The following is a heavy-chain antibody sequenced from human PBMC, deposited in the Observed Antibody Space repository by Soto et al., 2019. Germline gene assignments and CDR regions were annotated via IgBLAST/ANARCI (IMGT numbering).Heavy chain of an antibody. V-gene: IGHV1-18*01. CDR2: ISAYNGNT. Sequence: QVQLVQSGAEVKKPGASVKVSCKASGYTFTSYGISWVRQAPGQGLEWMGWISAYNGNTNYAQKLQGRVTMTTDTSTSTADMELRSLRSDDTAVYYCARDSRDYYDVSYYYGMDVWGQGTTVTVSS. CDR1: GYTFTSYG. J-gene: IGHJ6*02. D-gene: IGHD3-22*01. CDR3: ARDSRDYYDVSYYYGMDV.